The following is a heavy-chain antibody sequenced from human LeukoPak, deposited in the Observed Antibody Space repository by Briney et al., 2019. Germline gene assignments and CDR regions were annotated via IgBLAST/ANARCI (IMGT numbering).Heavy chain of an antibody. CDR3: AKGRYCSGGSCWSFFPG. Sequence: GGSLRLSCAASGFTFSSYAMSWVRQAPGKGLEWVSAISGSGGSTYYADSVKGRFTISRDNSKNTLYLQMNSLRAEDTAVYYCAKGRYCSGGSCWSFFPGWGQGTLVTVSS. D-gene: IGHD2-15*01. J-gene: IGHJ4*02. CDR2: ISGSGGST. CDR1: GFTFSSYA. V-gene: IGHV3-23*01.